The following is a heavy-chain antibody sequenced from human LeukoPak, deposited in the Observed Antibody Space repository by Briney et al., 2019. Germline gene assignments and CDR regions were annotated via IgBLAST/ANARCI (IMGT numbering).Heavy chain of an antibody. J-gene: IGHJ4*02. D-gene: IGHD3-3*01. CDR1: GYTFTSYD. CDR2: MNPNSGNT. Sequence: ASVKVSCKASGYTFTSYDINWVRQATGQGLEWMGWMNPNSGNTGYAQKFQGRVTITRNTSISTAYMELSSVTAADTAVYYCARTENDFWSGLAFDYWGQGTLVTVSS. CDR3: ARTENDFWSGLAFDY. V-gene: IGHV1-8*01.